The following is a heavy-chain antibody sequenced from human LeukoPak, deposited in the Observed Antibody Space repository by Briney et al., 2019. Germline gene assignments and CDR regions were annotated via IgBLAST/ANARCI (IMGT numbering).Heavy chain of an antibody. CDR2: IYYSGST. CDR1: GGSISSGDYY. J-gene: IGHJ4*02. CDR3: ARDQRDGYARDYLDY. Sequence: SETLSLTCAVSGGSISSGDYYWSWIRQPPGKGLEWIGYIYYSGSTYYNPSLKSRVTISVDTSKNQFSLKLSSVTAADTAVYYCARDQRDGYARDYLDYWGQGTLVTVSS. D-gene: IGHD5-24*01. V-gene: IGHV4-30-4*01.